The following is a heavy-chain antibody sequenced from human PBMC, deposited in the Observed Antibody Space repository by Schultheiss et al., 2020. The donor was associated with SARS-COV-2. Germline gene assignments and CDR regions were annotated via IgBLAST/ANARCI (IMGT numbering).Heavy chain of an antibody. D-gene: IGHD3-3*01. CDR3: ASNAYYDFWSGPNASDAFDI. CDR1: GFTFSSYE. V-gene: IGHV3-48*03. J-gene: IGHJ3*02. Sequence: GESLKISCAASGFTFSSYEMNWVRQAPGKGLEWVSYISSSGSTIYYADSVKGRFTISRDNAKNSLYLQMNSLRAEDTAVYYCASNAYYDFWSGPNASDAFDIWGQGTMVTVSS. CDR2: ISSSGSTI.